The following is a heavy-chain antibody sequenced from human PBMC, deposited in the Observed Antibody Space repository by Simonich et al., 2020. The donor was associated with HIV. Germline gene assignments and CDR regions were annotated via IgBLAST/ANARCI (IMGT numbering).Heavy chain of an antibody. V-gene: IGHV4-34*01. CDR3: ARESPVRDGYNYYYFHYYMDV. Sequence: QVQLQQWGAGLLKPSETLSLPCAVYGGSFSGYHWSWIRHPPGKGLDMIGAINEHGSTNYNPSLKSRGTISGDTSNNQVSLKLTSGTAADTALYYCARESPVRDGYNYYYFHYYMDVWGKGTTVTVSS. J-gene: IGHJ6*03. CDR1: GGSFSGYH. CDR2: INEHGST. D-gene: IGHD1-1*01.